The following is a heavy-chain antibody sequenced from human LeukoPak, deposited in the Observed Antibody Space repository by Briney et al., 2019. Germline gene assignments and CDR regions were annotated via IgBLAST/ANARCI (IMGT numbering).Heavy chain of an antibody. Sequence: SETLSLTCTVSGGSISRGGYYWSWIRQHPGKGLEWIGYIFYSGSTYYNPSLKTRVTISVDTSKNQFSLKLSSVTAADTAVYYCARVGYYDSSGYYNWFDPWGQGTLVTVSS. D-gene: IGHD3-22*01. V-gene: IGHV4-31*03. CDR3: ARVGYYDSSGYYNWFDP. CDR1: GGSISRGGYY. CDR2: IFYSGST. J-gene: IGHJ5*02.